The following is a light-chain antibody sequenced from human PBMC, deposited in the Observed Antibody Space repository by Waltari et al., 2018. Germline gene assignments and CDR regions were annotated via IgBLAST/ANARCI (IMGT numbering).Light chain of an antibody. Sequence: EIVFTQSPATLYLSPGERATLSCRASQSVSTSLAWYQQKPGQVPRLLIFEASNRATGIPVRFSGSGSGTDFTLTISSLESEDFAVYYSQHVTFGGGTKVEI. CDR2: EAS. V-gene: IGKV3-11*01. CDR3: QHVT. J-gene: IGKJ4*01. CDR1: QSVSTS.